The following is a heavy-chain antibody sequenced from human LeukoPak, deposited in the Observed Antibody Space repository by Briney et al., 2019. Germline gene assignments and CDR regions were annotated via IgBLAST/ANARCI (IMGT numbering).Heavy chain of an antibody. CDR1: GGSISSYY. D-gene: IGHD2-15*01. CDR3: ARLRAAFNWFDP. V-gene: IGHV4-4*09. Sequence: LETLSLTCTVSGGSISSYYWSWIRQPPGKGLEWIGYIYTSGSTNYNPSLKSRVTISVDTSKNQFSLKLSSVTAADTAVYYCARLRAAFNWFDPWGQGTLVTVSS. J-gene: IGHJ5*02. CDR2: IYTSGST.